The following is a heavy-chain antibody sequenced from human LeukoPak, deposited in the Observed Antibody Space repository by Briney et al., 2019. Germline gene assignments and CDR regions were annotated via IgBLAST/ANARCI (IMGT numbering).Heavy chain of an antibody. V-gene: IGHV4-59*01. D-gene: IGHD3-10*01. CDR2: IYNSGST. CDR1: GGPLSSYS. Sequence: SETLSLTCTVSGGPLSSYSWSWIRQPPGKGLEWIGYIYNSGSTNYNPSLKSRVTISVDTSKNQFSLKLTSVTAADTAVYYCARGVRYFDLWGRGTLVTVSS. CDR3: ARGVRYFDL. J-gene: IGHJ2*01.